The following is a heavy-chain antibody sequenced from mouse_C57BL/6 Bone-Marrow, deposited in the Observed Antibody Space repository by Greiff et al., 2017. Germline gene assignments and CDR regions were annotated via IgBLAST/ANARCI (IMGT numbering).Heavy chain of an antibody. CDR2: IRLKSDNYAT. Sequence: EVQGVESGGGLVQPGGSMKLSCVASGFTFSNYWMNWVRQSPEKGLEWVAQIRLKSDNYATHYAESVKGRFTISRDDSKSSVYLQMNNLRAEDTGIYYCTGGRSTMITTGLYYYAMDYWGQGTSVTVSS. CDR3: TGGRSTMITTGLYYYAMDY. D-gene: IGHD2-4*01. CDR1: GFTFSNYW. V-gene: IGHV6-3*01. J-gene: IGHJ4*01.